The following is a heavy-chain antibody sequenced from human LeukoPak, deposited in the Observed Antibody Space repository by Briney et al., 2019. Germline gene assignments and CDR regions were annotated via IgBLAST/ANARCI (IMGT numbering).Heavy chain of an antibody. V-gene: IGHV1-18*01. D-gene: IGHD2/OR15-2a*01. CDR1: GYTFTSYG. CDR2: ISAYNGNT. Sequence: ASVKVSCKASGYTFTSYGISWVRQAPGQGLEWMGWISAYNGNTNYAQKLQGRVTMNTDTSTSKAYMEMRRLRSDDTGVYYCAKDLGRSPREKTFFLFMDVWGKGTTVTVSS. CDR3: AKDLGRSPREKTFFLFMDV. J-gene: IGHJ6*03.